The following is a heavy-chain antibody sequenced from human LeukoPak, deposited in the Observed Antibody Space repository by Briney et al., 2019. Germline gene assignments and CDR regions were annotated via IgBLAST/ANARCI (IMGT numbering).Heavy chain of an antibody. J-gene: IGHJ3*02. Sequence: GGSLRLSCAASGFTFSNYWMSWVRQAPGRGLEWVANIATDGSLKYYLDSVKGRFTISRDNTKNSLYLQMNSLRAEDTAVYYCARDRNYHDGGGYYDAFDIWGQGTMVTVSS. CDR3: ARDRNYHDGGGYYDAFDI. CDR1: GFTFSNYW. V-gene: IGHV3-7*01. CDR2: IATDGSLK. D-gene: IGHD3-22*01.